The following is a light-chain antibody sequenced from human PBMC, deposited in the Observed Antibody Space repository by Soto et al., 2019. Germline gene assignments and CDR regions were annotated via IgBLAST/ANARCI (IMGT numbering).Light chain of an antibody. CDR3: ASYAGSNGVV. V-gene: IGLV2-8*01. J-gene: IGLJ2*01. CDR2: DVN. CDR1: SSDVGGYKY. Sequence: QSALTQPPSASGSPGQSVTISCTGTSSDVGGYKYVSWYQQHPGKAPKLMIYDVNERPPGVPDRFSGSKSANTASLTVSGLQAEDEADYYCASYAGSNGVVFGGGTKLTVL.